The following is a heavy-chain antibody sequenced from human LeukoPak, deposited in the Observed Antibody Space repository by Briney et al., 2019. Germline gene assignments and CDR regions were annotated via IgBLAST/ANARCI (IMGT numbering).Heavy chain of an antibody. D-gene: IGHD3-10*01. CDR3: AKAGGSGSYYNELDY. CDR1: GFIVSENY. V-gene: IGHV3-66*01. J-gene: IGHJ4*02. Sequence: GGSLRLSCAASGFIVSENYMSWVRQAPGKGLEWVSTVYSGGLTFYADPVKGRFTISRDNSKNTLYLQMSSLRAEDTAVYYCAKAGGSGSYYNELDYWGQGTLVTVSS. CDR2: VYSGGLT.